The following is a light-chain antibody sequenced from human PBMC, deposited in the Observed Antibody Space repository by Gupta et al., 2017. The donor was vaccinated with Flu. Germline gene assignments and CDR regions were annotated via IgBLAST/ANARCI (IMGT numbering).Light chain of an antibody. CDR2: DVA. CDR3: QQRTDWSWT. J-gene: IGKJ1*01. Sequence: PATLSLSPGERATLSCRASQTISRWLAWYQQKPGQAPRLLIYDVATRATGIPARFSGSGSGTDFTLTISSLEPEDFAIYYCQQRTDWSWTFGQGTKVEIK. V-gene: IGKV3-11*01. CDR1: QTISRW.